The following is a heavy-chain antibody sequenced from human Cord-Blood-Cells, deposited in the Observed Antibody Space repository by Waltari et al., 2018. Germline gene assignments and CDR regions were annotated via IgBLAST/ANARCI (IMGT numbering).Heavy chain of an antibody. CDR3: ARVIVVVPAAIALNFDL. J-gene: IGHJ2*01. Sequence: EVQLVESGGGLVQPGGSLRLSCAASGFTFSSYWMSWVRQAPGKGLEWVANIKQDGSEKYYVDSVKGRFTISRDNAKNSLYLQMNSMRAEDTAVYYCARVIVVVPAAIALNFDLWGRGTLVTVSS. CDR2: IKQDGSEK. D-gene: IGHD2-2*01. CDR1: GFTFSSYW. V-gene: IGHV3-7*04.